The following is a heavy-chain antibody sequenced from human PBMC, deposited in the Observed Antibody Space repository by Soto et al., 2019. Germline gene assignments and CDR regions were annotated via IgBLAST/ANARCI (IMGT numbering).Heavy chain of an antibody. D-gene: IGHD4-4*01. CDR1: GFTFSSYW. Sequence: EVHLVESGGGLVQPGGSLRLSCAASGFTFSSYWMSWVRQAPGKGLEWVANIKQDGSQIYYVDSVKGRFTISRDNAKNSVYLQGNSLRAEDTAVYDCARIGYSISCFDYWGQGTLVTVSS. J-gene: IGHJ4*02. CDR3: ARIGYSISCFDY. V-gene: IGHV3-7*01. CDR2: IKQDGSQI.